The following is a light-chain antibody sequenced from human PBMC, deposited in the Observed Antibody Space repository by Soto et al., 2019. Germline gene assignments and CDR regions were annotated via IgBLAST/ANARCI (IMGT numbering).Light chain of an antibody. V-gene: IGLV2-8*01. CDR3: SSYAGSNNYV. J-gene: IGLJ1*01. CDR1: SSDVGGYKY. CDR2: AVS. Sequence: QSVLTQPPSASGTPGQSVTIPCTGTSSDVGGYKYVSWYQQYPGKAPKLMIYAVSKRPSGVPDRFSGSKSGNTASLTVSGLQAEDEADYYCSSYAGSNNYVFGTGTKVTVL.